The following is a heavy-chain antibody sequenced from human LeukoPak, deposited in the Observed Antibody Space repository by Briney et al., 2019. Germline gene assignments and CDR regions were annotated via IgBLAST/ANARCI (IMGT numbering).Heavy chain of an antibody. V-gene: IGHV1-24*01. J-gene: IGHJ4*02. CDR1: GYTLTELS. D-gene: IGHD1-26*01. CDR3: ATAPPGYSFGAYDY. Sequence: ASVKVSCKVSGYTLTELSMHWVRQAPGKGLEWMGGFDPEDGGTIYAQKFQGRVTMTEDTSTDTAYMELSSLRSEDTAVYYCATAPPGYSFGAYDYWGQGTLVTVSS. CDR2: FDPEDGGT.